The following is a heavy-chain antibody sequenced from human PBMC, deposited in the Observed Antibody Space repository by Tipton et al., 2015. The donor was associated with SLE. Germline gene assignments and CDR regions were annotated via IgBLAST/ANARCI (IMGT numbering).Heavy chain of an antibody. Sequence: TLSLTCSVSSGSISSSSYYWGWIRQPPGKGLEWIGSIYYGGNTYYNPSLKSRVTMSADTAKNQFSLNLSSVPAADTAVYHCARLVLRSFDWFPWGQGTLVTVSS. J-gene: IGHJ4*02. CDR2: IYYGGNT. V-gene: IGHV4-39*01. CDR3: ARLVLRSFDWFP. D-gene: IGHD3-9*01. CDR1: SGSISSSSYY.